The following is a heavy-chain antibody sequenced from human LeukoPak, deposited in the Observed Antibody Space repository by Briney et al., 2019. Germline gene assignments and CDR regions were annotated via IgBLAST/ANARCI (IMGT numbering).Heavy chain of an antibody. CDR1: GFTVSSNY. V-gene: IGHV3-53*01. CDR3: ARVGGSWPDEY. D-gene: IGHD6-13*01. CDR2: IYSGGST. Sequence: GGSLRLSCAASGFTVSSNYMSWVRQAPGKGLEWVSVIYSGGSTYYADSVKGRFIISRDNAKNSLYLQMNSLRDEDTAVYYCARVGGSWPDEYWGQGTLVTVSS. J-gene: IGHJ4*02.